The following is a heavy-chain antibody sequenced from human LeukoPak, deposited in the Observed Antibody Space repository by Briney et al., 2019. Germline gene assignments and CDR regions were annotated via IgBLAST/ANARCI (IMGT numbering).Heavy chain of an antibody. CDR3: AREYYYNSSGYRALGY. CDR2: RKEDGSEK. D-gene: IGHD3-22*01. V-gene: IGHV3-7*01. Sequence: GGSLRLSCAASGFMFNSFWMSWVRQAPGKGLEWVANRKEDGSEKYYVESVKGRFTISRDNAKNSQFLQMNSLRAEDTAVYYCAREYYYNSSGYRALGYWGQGTLVTVSS. J-gene: IGHJ4*02. CDR1: GFMFNSFW.